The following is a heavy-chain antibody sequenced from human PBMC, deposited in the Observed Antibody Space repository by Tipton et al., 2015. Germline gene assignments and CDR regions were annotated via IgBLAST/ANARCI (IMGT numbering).Heavy chain of an antibody. Sequence: TLSLTCTVSGASISSYYWTWIRQPPGKGLEWIGSIYFSGSTYYSPSLTSRVTISMDASKTQFSLEMRSVTATDTAVYYCARARGRHGGLFDSWGQGTLVTVSS. CDR2: IYFSGST. CDR3: ARARGRHGGLFDS. CDR1: GASISSYY. D-gene: IGHD4-23*01. V-gene: IGHV4-39*07. J-gene: IGHJ4*02.